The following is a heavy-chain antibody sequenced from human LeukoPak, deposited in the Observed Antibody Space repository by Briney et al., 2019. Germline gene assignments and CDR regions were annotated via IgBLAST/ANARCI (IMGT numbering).Heavy chain of an antibody. D-gene: IGHD1-26*01. CDR2: ISGGGGST. CDR3: AKGGKWDVTPFDY. V-gene: IGHV3-23*01. Sequence: GGSLRLSCAASGFTFTSYSMNWVRQAPGKGLEWVSTISGGGGSTYYADSVKGRFTISRDNSKNTLYLQVNSLRAEDTAVYYCAKGGKWDVTPFDYGAQETLVPVSS. CDR1: GFTFTSYS. J-gene: IGHJ4*02.